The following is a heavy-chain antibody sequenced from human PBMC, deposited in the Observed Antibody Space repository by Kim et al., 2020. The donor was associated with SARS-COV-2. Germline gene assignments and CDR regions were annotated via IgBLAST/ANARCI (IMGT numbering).Heavy chain of an antibody. V-gene: IGHV4-34*01. Sequence: SETLSLTCAVYGGSFSGYYWSWIRQPPGKGLEWIGEINHSGSTNYNPSLKSRVTISVDTSKNQFSLKLSSVTAADTAVYYCARLEGYCSSWGQGTLVTVS. J-gene: IGHJ4*02. CDR1: GGSFSGYY. D-gene: IGHD2-2*01. CDR2: INHSGST. CDR3: ARLEGYCSS.